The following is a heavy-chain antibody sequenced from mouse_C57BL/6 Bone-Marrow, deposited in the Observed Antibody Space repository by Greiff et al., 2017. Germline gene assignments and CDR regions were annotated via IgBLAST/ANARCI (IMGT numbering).Heavy chain of an antibody. D-gene: IGHD1-1*01. CDR1: EYEFPSHD. Sequence: EVKLMESGGGLVQPGESLKLSCESNEYEFPSHDMSWVRKTPEKRLALVAAINSDGGSTYYPDTMERRFIISRDNTKKSLYLQMSSLRSEDTALYYCANKSYYYGSSYFDYWGQGTTLTVSS. J-gene: IGHJ2*01. V-gene: IGHV5-2*01. CDR3: ANKSYYYGSSYFDY. CDR2: INSDGGST.